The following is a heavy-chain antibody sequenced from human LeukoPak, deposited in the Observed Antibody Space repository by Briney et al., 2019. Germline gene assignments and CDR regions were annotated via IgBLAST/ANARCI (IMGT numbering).Heavy chain of an antibody. D-gene: IGHD6-13*01. J-gene: IGHJ6*03. CDR3: ARGQRAAGFRVSMDV. CDR2: NNHSGST. Sequence: SESLSLTCAVYGGSFSGYYWRWIRQPPGKGLEWIGENNHSGSTNYNPSLKSRVTISVDTSKNQFSLKLSSVTAADTAVYYCARGQRAAGFRVSMDVWGKGTTVTVSS. CDR1: GGSFSGYY. V-gene: IGHV4-34*01.